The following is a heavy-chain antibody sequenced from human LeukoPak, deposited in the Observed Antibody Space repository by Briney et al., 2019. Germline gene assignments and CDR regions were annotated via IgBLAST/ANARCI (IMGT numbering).Heavy chain of an antibody. J-gene: IGHJ4*02. V-gene: IGHV3-48*04. D-gene: IGHD1-26*01. Sequence: GGSLRLSCAASGFTFSSYSMNWVRQAPGKGLEWVSYISSSSSTIYYADSVKGRFTISRDNAKNSLYLQMNSLRAEDTAVYYCASVSGSYTSSGDYWGQGTLVTVPS. CDR2: ISSSSSTI. CDR1: GFTFSSYS. CDR3: ASVSGSYTSSGDY.